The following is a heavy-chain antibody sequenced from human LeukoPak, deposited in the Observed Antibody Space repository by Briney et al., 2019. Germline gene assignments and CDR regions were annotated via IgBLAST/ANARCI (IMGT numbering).Heavy chain of an antibody. D-gene: IGHD3-22*01. CDR3: ARHMTVTYDAFDL. V-gene: IGHV4-31*03. Sequence: PSETLSLTCTVSGGSISSGGYYWSWIRQHPGKGLEWIGYIYYSGSTYYNPSLKSRVTISVDTSKNQFSLKLSSVTAADTAVYYCARHMTVTYDAFDLWGQGTMVTVSS. CDR2: IYYSGST. CDR1: GGSISSGGYY. J-gene: IGHJ3*01.